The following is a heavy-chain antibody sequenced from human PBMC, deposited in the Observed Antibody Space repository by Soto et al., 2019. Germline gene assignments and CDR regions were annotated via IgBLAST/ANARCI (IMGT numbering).Heavy chain of an antibody. D-gene: IGHD6-19*01. J-gene: IGHJ4*02. CDR2: TYYRSKWYN. V-gene: IGHV6-1*01. CDR1: GDSVSSNSAA. Sequence: SQTLSLTCAISGDSVSSNSAAWNWIRQSPSRGLEWLGRTYYRSKWYNDYAVSVKSRITINPDTSKNQFSLQLNSVTPEDTAVYYCARVGRPKYSSGWYIDYWGQGTLVTASS. CDR3: ARVGRPKYSSGWYIDY.